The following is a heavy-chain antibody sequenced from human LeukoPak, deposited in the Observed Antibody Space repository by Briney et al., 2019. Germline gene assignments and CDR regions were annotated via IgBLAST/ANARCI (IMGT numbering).Heavy chain of an antibody. CDR3: ARGGDSSRYFDY. D-gene: IGHD3-16*01. J-gene: IGHJ4*02. V-gene: IGHV4-59*03. Sequence: SETLSLTCTVTGDSIRGEFWSWIRQSPGAGLQWIAWSSDSGRTDFNPSLRSRVTISIDASKDQFSLTMTSMTTADTAVYYCARGGDSSRYFDYWGQGTLVTVSS. CDR2: SSDSGRT. CDR1: GDSIRGEF.